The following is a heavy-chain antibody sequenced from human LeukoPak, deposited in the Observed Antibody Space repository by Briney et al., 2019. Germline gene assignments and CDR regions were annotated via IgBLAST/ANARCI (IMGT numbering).Heavy chain of an antibody. D-gene: IGHD6-6*01. CDR2: INSNSGGT. J-gene: IGHJ4*02. Sequence: ASVKVSCKASGGTLSSYAISWVRQAPGQGLEWMGWINSNSGGTSYAQKFQGRVTLTRDTPTRTAYMELNRLTSDDTAVYYCARTSIAARRADFDYWGQGTVVTVSS. CDR1: GGTLSSYA. CDR3: ARTSIAARRADFDY. V-gene: IGHV1-2*02.